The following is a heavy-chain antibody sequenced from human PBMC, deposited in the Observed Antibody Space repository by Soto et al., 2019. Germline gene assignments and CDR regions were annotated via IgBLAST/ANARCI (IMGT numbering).Heavy chain of an antibody. CDR2: INPATGAA. V-gene: IGHV1-2*02. D-gene: IGHD3-3*01. CDR1: GYPVTAYY. Sequence: QLHLVQSGAVVKKPGASVTVSCSASGYPVTAYYMHWVRQAPGRGLEWMGGINPATGAATYTQTFQGRVTMTRDPSTSTVFRELSALTSEDTAVFFCARGGGVGVAGSAAFDMWGQGTLVTVSS. CDR3: ARGGGVGVAGSAAFDM. J-gene: IGHJ3*02.